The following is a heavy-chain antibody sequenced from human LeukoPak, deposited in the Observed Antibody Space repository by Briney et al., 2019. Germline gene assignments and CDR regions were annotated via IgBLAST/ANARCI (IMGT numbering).Heavy chain of an antibody. J-gene: IGHJ3*02. CDR1: GYTFTSYY. D-gene: IGHD6-19*01. Sequence: ASVKVSCKASGYTFTSYYTHWVRQAPGQGLEWMGIINPSGGSTRYAQKFQGRVTMTRDTYTSTVYMELSSLRSEDTAVYYCARDLMAGHDAFDIWGQGTMVTVSS. CDR2: INPSGGST. V-gene: IGHV1-46*01. CDR3: ARDLMAGHDAFDI.